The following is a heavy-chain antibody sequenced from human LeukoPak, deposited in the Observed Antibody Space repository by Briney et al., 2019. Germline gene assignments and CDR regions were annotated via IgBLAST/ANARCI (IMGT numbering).Heavy chain of an antibody. J-gene: IGHJ3*01. CDR1: GGSFSGYY. CDR3: ARFRMTASATAAFDL. Sequence: SETLSLTCAVYGGSFSGYYWSWIRQPPGKGLEWIGEINHSGSTNYNPSLKSRVTISVDTSKNQFSLKLTSVTAADTAVYYCARFRMTASATAAFDLWGQGTLVTVSS. D-gene: IGHD6-13*01. V-gene: IGHV4-34*01. CDR2: INHSGST.